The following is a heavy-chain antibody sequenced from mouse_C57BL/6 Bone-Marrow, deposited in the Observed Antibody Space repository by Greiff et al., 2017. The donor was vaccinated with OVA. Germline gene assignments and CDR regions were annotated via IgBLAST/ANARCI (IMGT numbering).Heavy chain of an antibody. V-gene: IGHV5-17*01. CDR3: ATTGTLYYVDY. D-gene: IGHD4-1*01. CDR2: ISSGSSTI. J-gene: IGHJ2*01. Sequence: EVKLVESGGGLVKPGGSLKLSCAASGFTFSDYGMHWVRQAPEKGLEWVAYISSGSSTIYYADTVKGRFTISRDNAKNTLFLQMTSLRSEDTAMYYCATTGTLYYVDYWGQGTTLTVSS. CDR1: GFTFSDYG.